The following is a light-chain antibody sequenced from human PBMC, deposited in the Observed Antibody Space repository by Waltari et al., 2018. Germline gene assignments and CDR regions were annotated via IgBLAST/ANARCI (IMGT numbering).Light chain of an antibody. J-gene: IGLJ2*01. CDR3: SSYTSSSTPVV. V-gene: IGLV2-14*01. CDR1: SSDVGGYNY. Sequence: QSALTQPASVSGSPGQSITIPCTGTSSDVGGYNYVSWYQQHPGKAPQLMVYDVSKRPAGVSNRFSGSKSGNTASLTISGLQAEDEADYYCSSYTSSSTPVVFGGGTKLTVL. CDR2: DVS.